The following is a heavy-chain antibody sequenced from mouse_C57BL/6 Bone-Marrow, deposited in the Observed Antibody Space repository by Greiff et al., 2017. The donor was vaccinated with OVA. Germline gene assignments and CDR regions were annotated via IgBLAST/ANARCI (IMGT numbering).Heavy chain of an antibody. CDR3: ARRNDYDWDYYAMDY. CDR1: GYTFTSYW. V-gene: IGHV1-64*01. D-gene: IGHD2-4*01. J-gene: IGHJ4*01. Sequence: QVQLQQPGAELVKPGASVKLSCKASGYTFTSYWMHWVKQRPGQGLEWIGMIHPNSGSTNYNEKFKSKATLTVDKSSSTAYMQLSSLTSEDSAVYYCARRNDYDWDYYAMDYWGQGTSVTVSS. CDR2: IHPNSGST.